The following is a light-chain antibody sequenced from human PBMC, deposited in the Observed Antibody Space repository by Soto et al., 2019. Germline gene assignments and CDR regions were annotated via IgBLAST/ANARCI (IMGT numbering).Light chain of an antibody. CDR3: NSLRVNHLYV. V-gene: IGLV2-14*01. CDR2: EVT. CDR1: SSDVGGYNT. Sequence: QSALTQPASVSGSPGQTSTISCTGTSSDVGGYNTVSWYQHHPGKAPKLIIYEVTHRPAGISDRFSASKSGNTASLTISGLQAEDEADYYCNSLRVNHLYVFGTGTKLTVL. J-gene: IGLJ1*01.